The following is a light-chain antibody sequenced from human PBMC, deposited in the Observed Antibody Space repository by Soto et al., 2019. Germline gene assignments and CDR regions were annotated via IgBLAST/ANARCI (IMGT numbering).Light chain of an antibody. CDR1: QSLGYY. J-gene: IGKJ4*01. CDR2: DTS. CDR3: QQRRDWPLT. V-gene: IGKV3-11*01. Sequence: EIVLTQSPATLSLSPGERATLSCRASQSLGYYLAWFLQKHGQAPRLLIYDTSNRASGIPDRFSGSGSGTDFTLTISSLDPEDFAVYYCQQRRDWPLTFGGGTKVEIK.